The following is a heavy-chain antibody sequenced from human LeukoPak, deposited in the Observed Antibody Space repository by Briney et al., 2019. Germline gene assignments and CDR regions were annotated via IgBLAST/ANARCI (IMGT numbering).Heavy chain of an antibody. CDR3: AAGFPDYYDSSGSLRY. CDR1: GFTFTSSA. V-gene: IGHV1-58*01. Sequence: GASVKVSCKASGFTFTSSAVQWVRQARGQRLEWIGWIVVGSGNTNYAQKFQERVTITRDMSTSTAYMELSSLRSEDTAVYYCAAGFPDYYDSSGSLRYWGQGTLVTVSS. J-gene: IGHJ4*02. D-gene: IGHD3-22*01. CDR2: IVVGSGNT.